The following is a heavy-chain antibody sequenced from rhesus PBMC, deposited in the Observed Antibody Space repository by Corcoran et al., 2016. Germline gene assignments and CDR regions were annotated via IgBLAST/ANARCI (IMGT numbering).Heavy chain of an antibody. J-gene: IGHJ4*01. Sequence: EVQLVESGGGLVQPGGSLRLSCAASGFTFSNYCMSWVRQAPGTGLDWVGRIKNKYDGGTAEDAEYVKGRFTISRDDSKKTLYLQMNSLKTEDTAVYYCTRSEYYYSGSYYQVDYWGQGVLVTVSS. D-gene: IGHD3-16*01. CDR1: GFTFSNYC. CDR3: TRSEYYYSGSYYQVDY. V-gene: IGHV3-16*02. CDR2: IKNKYDGGTA.